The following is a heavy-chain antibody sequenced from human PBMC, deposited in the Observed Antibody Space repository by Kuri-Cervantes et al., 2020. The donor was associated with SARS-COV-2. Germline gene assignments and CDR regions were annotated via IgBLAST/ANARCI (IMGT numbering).Heavy chain of an antibody. V-gene: IGHV3-33*08. J-gene: IGHJ4*02. D-gene: IGHD3-10*01. CDR2: IWNDGSNK. Sequence: GGSLRLSCAASGFTFSTCDMYWVRQAPGKGLEWVAFIWNDGSNKYYADSVKGRFTISRDNSKNTLYLQMDSLRGDDTAVYYCARDVGDSGSDYWGQGTLVTVSS. CDR1: GFTFSTCD. CDR3: ARDVGDSGSDY.